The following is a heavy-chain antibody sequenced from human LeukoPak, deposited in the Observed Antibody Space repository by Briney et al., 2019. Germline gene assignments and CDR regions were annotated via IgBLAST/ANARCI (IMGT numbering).Heavy chain of an antibody. Sequence: ASVKVSCKASGYTFTGYYMHWVRQAPGQGLEWMGWINPNSGGTNYAQKFQGRVTMTRDTSISTAYMELSRLRSDDTAVYYCARVLDYGDSGNWFDPWGQGTLVTVSS. D-gene: IGHD4-17*01. V-gene: IGHV1-2*02. CDR2: INPNSGGT. CDR1: GYTFTGYY. J-gene: IGHJ5*02. CDR3: ARVLDYGDSGNWFDP.